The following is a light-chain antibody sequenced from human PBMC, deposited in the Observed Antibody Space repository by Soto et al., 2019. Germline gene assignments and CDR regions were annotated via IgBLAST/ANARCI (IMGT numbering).Light chain of an antibody. CDR2: EDS. CDR1: SSDVGGYNY. Sequence: QSVLTQPASVSGSPGQSVTISCSGTSSDVGGYNYDSWNQQPRGKAPKLIIYEDSNRPSGVSHRFSASNASYAASLTISVLQEDDEADYYCSSYTSLSTVVFGGGTKLTVL. V-gene: IGLV2-14*01. CDR3: SSYTSLSTVV. J-gene: IGLJ2*01.